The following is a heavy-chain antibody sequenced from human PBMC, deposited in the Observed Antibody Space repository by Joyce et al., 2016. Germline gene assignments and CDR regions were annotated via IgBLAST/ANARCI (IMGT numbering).Heavy chain of an antibody. CDR2: IKTDESST. CDR3: ARGSKGHIVVGPFEY. V-gene: IGHV3-74*01. D-gene: IGHD2-21*01. J-gene: IGHJ4*02. Sequence: EVQLVESGGGLVQPGGSLRLSCAASGFTFTTYWMHWVRQVPGRGLEWVSRIKTDESSTSYADSVKGRFTISRDNAKNTVYLQMNSLRVEDTAVYYCARGSKGHIVVGPFEYWGQGTLVTVSS. CDR1: GFTFTTYW.